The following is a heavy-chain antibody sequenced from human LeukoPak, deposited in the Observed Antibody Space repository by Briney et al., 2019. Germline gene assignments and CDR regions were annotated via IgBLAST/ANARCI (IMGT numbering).Heavy chain of an antibody. V-gene: IGHV3-21*01. Sequence: GGSLRLSCAASGFTFSDYTMNWVRQAPGKGLEWVSYITSSSGYIYYADSVKGRFTISRDNAKSSLYLQMNSLRAEDTAVYYCARDSVVPGDYWGQGTLVTVSS. D-gene: IGHD2-2*01. CDR2: ITSSSGYI. CDR3: ARDSVVPGDY. CDR1: GFTFSDYT. J-gene: IGHJ4*02.